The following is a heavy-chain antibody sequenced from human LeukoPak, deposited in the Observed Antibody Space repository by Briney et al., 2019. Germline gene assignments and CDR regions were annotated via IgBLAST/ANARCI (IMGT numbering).Heavy chain of an antibody. CDR2: ISSSGSTI. V-gene: IGHV3-48*03. D-gene: IGHD2-2*01. J-gene: IGHJ4*02. Sequence: GGSLRLSCAASGFTFSSYEMNWVRQAPGKGLEWVSYISSSGSTIYYADSVKGRFTISRDNSKNTVYLQMNSLRAEDTAVHYCAKGGTGYCSSTSCLYHFDYWGQGTLVTVSS. CDR1: GFTFSSYE. CDR3: AKGGTGYCSSTSCLYHFDY.